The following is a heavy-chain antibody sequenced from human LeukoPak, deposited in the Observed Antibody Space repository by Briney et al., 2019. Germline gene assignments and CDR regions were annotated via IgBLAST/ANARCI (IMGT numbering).Heavy chain of an antibody. D-gene: IGHD2-2*03. J-gene: IGHJ5*02. Sequence: SVKVSCKASGGTFSSYAISWVRQAPRQGLEWMGGIIPIFGTANYAQRFQGRVTITADESTSTAYMELSSLRSGDTAVYYCARDGYCSSTSCPQKGWFDPWGQGTLVTVSS. CDR1: GGTFSSYA. V-gene: IGHV1-69*13. CDR2: IIPIFGTA. CDR3: ARDGYCSSTSCPQKGWFDP.